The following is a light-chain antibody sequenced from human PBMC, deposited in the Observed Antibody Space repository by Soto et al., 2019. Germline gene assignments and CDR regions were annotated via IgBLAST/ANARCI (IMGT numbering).Light chain of an antibody. CDR1: LSVSAN. CDR3: QQYHTWLWT. J-gene: IGKJ1*01. CDR2: GAS. V-gene: IGKV3-15*01. Sequence: IEMTQSPGTLSLSPGERATLSCRASLSVSANLAWYQQKPGQAPRLLIFGASSRATDIPARFTGSGSGTEFTLTISGLQSEDSAVYYCQQYHTWLWTFGQGTKVEIK.